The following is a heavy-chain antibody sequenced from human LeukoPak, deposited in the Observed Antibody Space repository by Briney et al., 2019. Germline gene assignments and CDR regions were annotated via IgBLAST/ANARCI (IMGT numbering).Heavy chain of an antibody. V-gene: IGHV3-23*01. D-gene: IGHD1-14*01. CDR3: AKDAPGAGGFDY. CDR1: GFTISSQA. J-gene: IGHJ4*02. Sequence: GGSLRLSCAASGFTISSQAMSWVRQAPGKGLECVSTIGISDVDRHYADSVKGRFTISRDNSKNTLYLQMHSLRAGDTAVYYCAKDAPGAGGFDYWGQGTLVTVSS. CDR2: IGISDVDR.